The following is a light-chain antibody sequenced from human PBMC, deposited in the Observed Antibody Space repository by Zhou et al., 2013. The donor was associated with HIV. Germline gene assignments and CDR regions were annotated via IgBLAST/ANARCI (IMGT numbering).Light chain of an antibody. CDR3: QQYHWGLT. CDR2: DGF. J-gene: IGKJ4*01. CDR1: QRVLNN. Sequence: EVVLTQSPPTLSLSPGERATLSCRASQRVLNNVAWYQQKPGQAPRLLIYDGFTRATGIPARFSGSGSGTEFTLTFSTLQSEDSALYYCQQYHWGLTFGGGTKVEI. V-gene: IGKV3-15*01.